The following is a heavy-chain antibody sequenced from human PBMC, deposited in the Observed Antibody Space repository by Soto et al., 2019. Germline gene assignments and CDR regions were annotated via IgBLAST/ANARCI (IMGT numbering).Heavy chain of an antibody. CDR3: ARDLGGWPDS. J-gene: IGHJ4*02. V-gene: IGHV1-3*01. CDR1: GYTFTSYA. CDR2: INAGNGNT. Sequence: QVQLVQSGAEVKKPGASVKVSCKASGYTFTSYAIHWVRQAPGQRREWMGWINAGNGNTKYSQKCQDRVTITRDTSASTAYMELSSLRSEDTSVYYCARDLGGWPDSWGQGPLVTVSS. D-gene: IGHD6-19*01.